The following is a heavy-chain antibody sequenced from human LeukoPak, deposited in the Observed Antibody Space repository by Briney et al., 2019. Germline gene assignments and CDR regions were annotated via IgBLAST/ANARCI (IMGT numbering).Heavy chain of an antibody. CDR3: ASRGGQSSFDY. J-gene: IGHJ4*02. D-gene: IGHD2-15*01. Sequence: GGSLRLPCAASGFTFSSSAMSWVRQAPGKGLEWVSTASGTDGRTYYADSVKGRFTISSDNSKNTLFLQMNSLGAEDTAVYYCASRGGQSSFDYWGQGTLVTVSS. CDR1: GFTFSSSA. CDR2: ASGTDGRT. V-gene: IGHV3-23*01.